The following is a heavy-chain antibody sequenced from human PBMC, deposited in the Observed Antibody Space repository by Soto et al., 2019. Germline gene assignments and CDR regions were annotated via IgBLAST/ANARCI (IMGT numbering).Heavy chain of an antibody. V-gene: IGHV4-34*01. Sequence: QVQLQQWGAGLLKPSETLSLTCAVYGGSFSGYYWSWIRQPPGKGLEWIGEINHSGSTNYNPSLKSRVTISVDTSKNQFSLKLSSVTAADTAVYYCAREVGMATIRLCDYWGQGTLVTVSS. J-gene: IGHJ4*02. D-gene: IGHD5-12*01. CDR3: AREVGMATIRLCDY. CDR1: GGSFSGYY. CDR2: INHSGST.